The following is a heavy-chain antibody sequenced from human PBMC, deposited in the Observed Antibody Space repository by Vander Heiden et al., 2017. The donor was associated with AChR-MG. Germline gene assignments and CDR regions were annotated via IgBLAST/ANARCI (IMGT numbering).Heavy chain of an antibody. V-gene: IGHV4-59*01. Sequence: QVQLQESGPGLVKPSETLSLTCTVSGGSLSSYYWSWIRQPPGKGLEWIGYIYYSGSTNYNPSLKSRVTISVDTSKNQFSLKLSSVTAADTAVYYCARDFSSGPTAMDAFDIWGQGTMVTVSS. D-gene: IGHD6-19*01. J-gene: IGHJ3*02. CDR1: GGSLSSYY. CDR3: ARDFSSGPTAMDAFDI. CDR2: IYYSGST.